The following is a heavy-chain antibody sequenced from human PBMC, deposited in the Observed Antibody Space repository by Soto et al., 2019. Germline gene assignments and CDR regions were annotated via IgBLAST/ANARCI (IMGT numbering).Heavy chain of an antibody. J-gene: IGHJ4*02. CDR2: ISYDGSTK. CDR1: GFTFNNYA. CDR3: ARSAPNYFDY. Sequence: ESGGGVVQPGRSLRLSCAASGFTFNNYAMHWVRQAPGKGLGWVALISYDGSTKYYADSVTGRFTISRDNSKSTLYLQMNSLRAEDTAVYYCARSAPNYFDYWGQGTLVTVSS. V-gene: IGHV3-30-3*01.